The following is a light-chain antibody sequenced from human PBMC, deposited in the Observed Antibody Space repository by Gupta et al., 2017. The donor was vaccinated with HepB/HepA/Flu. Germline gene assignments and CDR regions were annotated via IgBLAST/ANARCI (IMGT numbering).Light chain of an antibody. CDR2: YAS. J-gene: IGKJ4*01. CDR3: LQCNKPPIS. CDR1: EGIGNH. V-gene: IGKV6D-41*01. Sequence: DVVMTQPPAFLSVTPGEKVTITCQASEGIGNHLYWYQQKPVQAPKLLIKYASQYCSGVPSRYSGRGSGTXFTFTIXSREVKAAAQYYCLQCNKPPISFGXGTRVQIK.